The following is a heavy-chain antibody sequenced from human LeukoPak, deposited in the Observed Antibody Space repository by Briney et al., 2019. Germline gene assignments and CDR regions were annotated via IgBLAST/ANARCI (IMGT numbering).Heavy chain of an antibody. Sequence: SETLSLTCAVYGGAFSGYYWSGIRQPPGKGLDWIGETNHSGSTNYNPSPKRRVTISVATSQNQSSPTPSSVTPAAPAVYYCARPPRGSSSSWHKPTAEYFQPSGPGTLVTVSP. CDR2: TNHSGST. V-gene: IGHV4-34*01. D-gene: IGHD6-13*01. CDR3: ARPPRGSSSSWHKPTAEYFQP. J-gene: IGHJ1*01. CDR1: GGAFSGYY.